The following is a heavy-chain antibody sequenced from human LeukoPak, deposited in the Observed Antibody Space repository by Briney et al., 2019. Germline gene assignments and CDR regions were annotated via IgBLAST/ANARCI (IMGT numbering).Heavy chain of an antibody. CDR1: GYTFTSYY. Sequence: ASVKVSCKASGYTFTSYYMHWVRQAPGQGLEWMGWISAYNGNTNYAQKLQGRVTMTTDTSTSTAYMELRSLRSDDTAVYYCARKGSLIAVAGTDFDYWGQGTLVTVSS. CDR2: ISAYNGNT. J-gene: IGHJ4*02. V-gene: IGHV1-18*04. D-gene: IGHD6-19*01. CDR3: ARKGSLIAVAGTDFDY.